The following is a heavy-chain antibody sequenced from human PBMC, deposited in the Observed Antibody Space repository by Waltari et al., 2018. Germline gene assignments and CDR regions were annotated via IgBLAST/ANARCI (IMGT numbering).Heavy chain of an antibody. CDR2: MSSSTSII. Sequence: EVQLVESGGGLVQPGGSLRLSCAASGFTFSSYNMNWVRQAPGNGLEWVSYMSSSTSIIHNADSVKGRFTISRDNAKNSLSLQMNSLRAEDTAVYFCARVARDAFDIWGQGTMVTVSS. CDR3: ARVARDAFDI. V-gene: IGHV3-48*01. J-gene: IGHJ3*02. CDR1: GFTFSSYN.